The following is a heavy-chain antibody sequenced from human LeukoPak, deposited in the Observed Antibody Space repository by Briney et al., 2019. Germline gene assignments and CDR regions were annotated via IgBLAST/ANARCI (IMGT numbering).Heavy chain of an antibody. D-gene: IGHD2-21*02. CDR3: ARGGAYCGGDCYPYSDY. CDR1: GYTFTSYY. Sequence: ASVKVSCKASGYTFTSYYMHWVRQAPGQGLEWMGIINPSGGSTSYAQKFQGRVTMTRNTSISTAYMELSSLRSEDTAVYYCARGGAYCGGDCYPYSDYWGQGTLVTVSS. J-gene: IGHJ4*02. V-gene: IGHV1-46*01. CDR2: INPSGGST.